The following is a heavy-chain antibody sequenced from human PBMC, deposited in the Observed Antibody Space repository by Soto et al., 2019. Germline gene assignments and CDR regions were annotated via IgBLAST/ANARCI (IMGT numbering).Heavy chain of an antibody. CDR2: INHSGST. J-gene: IGHJ4*02. V-gene: IGHV4-34*01. D-gene: IGHD5-18*01. CDR1: GGSISSGGYY. Sequence: SETLSLTCAVSGGSISSGGYYWSWIRQPPGKGLEWIGEINHSGSTNYNPSLKSRVTISVDTSKNQFSLKLSSVTAADTAVYYCARGGRDRTAMVNYWGQGTLVTVS. CDR3: ARGGRDRTAMVNY.